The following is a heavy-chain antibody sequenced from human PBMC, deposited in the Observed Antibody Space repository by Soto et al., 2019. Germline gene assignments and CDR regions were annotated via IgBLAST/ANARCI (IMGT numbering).Heavy chain of an antibody. CDR3: AKGPLGSGYARDY. D-gene: IGHD5-12*01. CDR1: GFTFSNYA. J-gene: IGHJ4*02. V-gene: IGHV3-23*01. Sequence: EVQLLDSGGGLVQPGRSLRLSCAASGFTFSNYAMNWVRQAPGKGLDWVSAISASGGSTYYADSVKGRFTISRDNSKNTLYLQMSSLRAEDTAVYYCAKGPLGSGYARDYWGQGTLVTVSS. CDR2: ISASGGST.